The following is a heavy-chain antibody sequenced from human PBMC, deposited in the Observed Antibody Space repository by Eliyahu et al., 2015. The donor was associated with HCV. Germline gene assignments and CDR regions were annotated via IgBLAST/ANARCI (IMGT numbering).Heavy chain of an antibody. J-gene: IGHJ6*02. V-gene: IGHV4-59*01. CDR3: ARGKSGYRNSWYVSSDYYYSLDV. CDR1: XXSISSYX. CDR2: IYYSGNT. D-gene: IGHD6-13*01. Sequence: QVQLQESGPGLVKPSETLSLTCTVSXXSISSYXWNWIRQPPGKGLEWIGYIYYSGNTNYNPSLKSRVTISVDTSKNHFSLKLSSVTAADTAVYYCARGKSGYRNSWYVSSDYYYSLDVWGQGTTVTVSS.